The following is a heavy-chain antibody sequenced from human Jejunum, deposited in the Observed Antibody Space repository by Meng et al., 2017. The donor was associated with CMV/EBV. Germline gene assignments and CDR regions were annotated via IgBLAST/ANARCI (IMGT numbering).Heavy chain of an antibody. CDR3: ARQGSGSARTTDY. D-gene: IGHD6-25*01. CDR2: IYPRDSDT. CDR1: GYSFTSYW. V-gene: IGHV5-51*01. J-gene: IGHJ4*02. Sequence: SGYSFTSYWIGWVRQMPGKGLEWMGVIYPRDSDTRYSPSFQGQVTISADNSISTAYLQWSSLKASDTAMYYCARQGSGSARTTDYWGQGTLVTVSS.